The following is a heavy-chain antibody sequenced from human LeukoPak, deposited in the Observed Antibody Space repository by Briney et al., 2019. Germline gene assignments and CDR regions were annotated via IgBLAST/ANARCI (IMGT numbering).Heavy chain of an antibody. CDR3: ARGPRGMMLPHFDY. CDR1: GGSISSGGSY. CDR2: IYYSGTT. J-gene: IGHJ4*02. V-gene: IGHV4-31*03. Sequence: SETLSLTCTVSGGSISSGGSYWSWLRQHPGKGLEWIGYIYYSGTTYYNPSLKSRVTISVDTSKTKCSLKLSSVTAADTAVYYCARGPRGMMLPHFDYWGQGTLVTVSS. D-gene: IGHD2-15*01.